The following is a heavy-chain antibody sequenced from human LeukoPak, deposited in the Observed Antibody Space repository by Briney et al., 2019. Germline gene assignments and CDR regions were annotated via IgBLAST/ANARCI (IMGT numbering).Heavy chain of an antibody. Sequence: GGSLRLSCAVSGFTVNSKYMNWVRQAPGKGLEWVSILYSSGTTYYEDSVKGRFTISRDNSKNTLYLQMNSVRAEDTAVYYCAANYDFWSGYPPDWGQGTLVTVSS. V-gene: IGHV3-66*02. CDR1: GFTVNSKY. CDR3: AANYDFWSGYPPD. D-gene: IGHD3-3*01. CDR2: LYSSGTT. J-gene: IGHJ1*01.